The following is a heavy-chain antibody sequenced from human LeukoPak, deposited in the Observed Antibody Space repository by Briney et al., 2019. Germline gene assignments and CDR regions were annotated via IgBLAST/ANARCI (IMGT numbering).Heavy chain of an antibody. CDR1: GFTFSSYA. Sequence: PGGSLRLSCAASGFTFSSYAMRWVRQAPGKGLEWVSAISGSGGSTYYADSVKGRFTISRDNSKNTLYLQMNSLRAEDTAVYYCAKEMYGSGTLFYYGMDVWGQGTTVTVSS. J-gene: IGHJ6*02. V-gene: IGHV3-23*01. CDR3: AKEMYGSGTLFYYGMDV. D-gene: IGHD3-10*01. CDR2: ISGSGGST.